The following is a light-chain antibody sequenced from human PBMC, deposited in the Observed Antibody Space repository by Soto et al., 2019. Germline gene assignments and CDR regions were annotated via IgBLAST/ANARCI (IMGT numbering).Light chain of an antibody. Sequence: EIEMTQSPATVSVSPGERATLSCRASQSVSSDLAWYQQKPGQAPRLLLYGASTRATGIPARFSGSGSGTEFALTISSLQSEDFAVYYCQHYHNWPRHTFGQGTKLEIK. J-gene: IGKJ2*01. CDR1: QSVSSD. CDR2: GAS. CDR3: QHYHNWPRHT. V-gene: IGKV3-15*01.